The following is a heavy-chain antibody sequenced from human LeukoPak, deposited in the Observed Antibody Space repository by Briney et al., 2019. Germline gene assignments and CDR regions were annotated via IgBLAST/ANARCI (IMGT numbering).Heavy chain of an antibody. J-gene: IGHJ3*01. CDR1: GFTFSTYA. CDR2: IGAEGDT. D-gene: IGHD4-17*01. Sequence: PGGSLRLSCAASGFTFSTYAMSWVRQAPGKGLQWVAFIGAEGDTYYAESVKGRFTVSRDNSRNTIYLHLNSLTGDDTATYYCVKSATVTTPRGRFDVWGQGTMVTVSP. V-gene: IGHV3-23*01. CDR3: VKSATVTTPRGRFDV.